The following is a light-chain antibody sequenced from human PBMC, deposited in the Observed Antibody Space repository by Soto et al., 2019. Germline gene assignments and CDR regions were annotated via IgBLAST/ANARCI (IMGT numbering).Light chain of an antibody. V-gene: IGLV1-40*01. Sequence: QAVVTQPPSVSGAPGQRVTISCTGSTSNIGAGYDVHWYQQLPGTPPKFLIYGNSNRPSGVPDRFSGSKSGTSASLAITGLQAEDEADYYCQSYDSSLSGSVFGGGTKVTVL. CDR2: GNS. CDR1: TSNIGAGYD. J-gene: IGLJ2*01. CDR3: QSYDSSLSGSV.